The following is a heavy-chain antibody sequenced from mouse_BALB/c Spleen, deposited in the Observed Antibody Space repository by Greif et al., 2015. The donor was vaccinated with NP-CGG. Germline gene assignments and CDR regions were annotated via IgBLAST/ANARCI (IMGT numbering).Heavy chain of an antibody. CDR3: AKSGDYDNSFDY. CDR1: GYTFTNSW. D-gene: IGHD2-4*01. Sequence: QVTLKESGSVLVRPGASVKLSCKASGYTFTNSWMHWAKQRPGQGLEWIGEIHPNSGNVNYNEKFKGKATLTVDTSSSTAYVDLSSLTSEDSAVFYCAKSGDYDNSFDYWGQGTTLTVSS. J-gene: IGHJ2*01. V-gene: IGHV1S130*01. CDR2: IHPNSGNV.